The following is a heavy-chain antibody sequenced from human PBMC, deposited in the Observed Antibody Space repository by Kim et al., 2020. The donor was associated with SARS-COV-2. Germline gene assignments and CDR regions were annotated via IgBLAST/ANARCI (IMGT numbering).Heavy chain of an antibody. J-gene: IGHJ4*02. Sequence: SVKVSCKASGFTFTSSAVQWVRQARGQRLEWIGWIVVGSGNTNYAQKFQERVTITRDMSTSTAYMELSSLRSEDTAVYYCAAGYSGSYSPCDYWGQGTLVTVSS. CDR2: IVVGSGNT. D-gene: IGHD1-26*01. CDR3: AAGYSGSYSPCDY. V-gene: IGHV1-58*01. CDR1: GFTFTSSA.